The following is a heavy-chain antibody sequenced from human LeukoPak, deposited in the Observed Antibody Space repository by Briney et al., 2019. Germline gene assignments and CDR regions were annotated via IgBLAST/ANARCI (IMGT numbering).Heavy chain of an antibody. V-gene: IGHV3-23*01. Sequence: PGGSLRLSCAASGFTFSNYAMSWVRQAPGRGLEWVSAISGSGGSTYYADSVKGRFTISRDNSKNTLYLQMNSLRAEDTAVYYCAKSRCSGGSCYLGAFDIWGQGTMVTVSS. CDR3: AKSRCSGGSCYLGAFDI. J-gene: IGHJ3*02. D-gene: IGHD2-15*01. CDR1: GFTFSNYA. CDR2: ISGSGGST.